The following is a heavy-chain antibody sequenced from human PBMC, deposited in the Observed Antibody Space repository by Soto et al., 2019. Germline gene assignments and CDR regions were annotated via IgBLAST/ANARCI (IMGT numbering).Heavy chain of an antibody. V-gene: IGHV4-34*01. CDR3: ARGGSNDCQVAFDI. D-gene: IGHD1-26*01. J-gene: IGHJ3*02. Sequence: QLQQWGAGLLKPSETLSLTCVVSGGSSSTYYYNWIRQSPGKGLEWIGEINHSGSNNYSPSLKRRVTMALDTSKNQFSLKLTSVTAADTAVYYCARGGSNDCQVAFDIWGQGTMVTVSS. CDR2: INHSGSN. CDR1: GGSSSTYY.